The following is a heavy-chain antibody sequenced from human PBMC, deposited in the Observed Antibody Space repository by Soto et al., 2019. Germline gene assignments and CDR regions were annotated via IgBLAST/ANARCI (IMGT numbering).Heavy chain of an antibody. CDR1: VFTFDDYA. CDR2: ISWNSGSI. CDR3: LKYDAAARYEFDD. V-gene: IGHV3-9*01. J-gene: IGHJ4*02. Sequence: PGGSLVLSCSASVFTFDDYAMHWVRQAPGKGLEWVSGISWNSGSIGYADSVRGRFTISRDNAKNSLYLQMNSLRAEDTAWYYCLKYDAAARYEFDDWGQGNLVTV. D-gene: IGHD6-13*01.